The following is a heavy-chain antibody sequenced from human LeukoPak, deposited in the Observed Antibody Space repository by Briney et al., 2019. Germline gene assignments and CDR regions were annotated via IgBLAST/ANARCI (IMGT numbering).Heavy chain of an antibody. CDR2: ISACNGNT. V-gene: IGHV1-18*01. CDR1: GYTFINYG. D-gene: IGHD2-2*01. Sequence: GASVKVSCKASGYTFINYGISWVRQAPGQGLEWMGWISACNGNTNYAQKLQGRVTMTTDTSTSTAYMELRSLRSDDTAVYYCAREVPPTYNWFDPWGQGTLVTVSS. J-gene: IGHJ5*02. CDR3: AREVPPTYNWFDP.